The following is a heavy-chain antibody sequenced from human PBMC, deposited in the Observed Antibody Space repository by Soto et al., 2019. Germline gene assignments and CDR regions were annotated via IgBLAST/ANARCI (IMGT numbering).Heavy chain of an antibody. CDR1: GYTFTSYG. J-gene: IGHJ6*02. Sequence: SVKVYCTASGYTFTSYGIIWVRQAPGQGLEWMGWISAYNGNTNYAQKLQGRVTMTTDTSTSTAYMELRSLRSDDTAVYYCARVGYCSSTRCYTDYYYYGMDVWGQGTTVTSP. CDR3: ARVGYCSSTRCYTDYYYYGMDV. V-gene: IGHV1-18*01. CDR2: ISAYNGNT. D-gene: IGHD2-2*02.